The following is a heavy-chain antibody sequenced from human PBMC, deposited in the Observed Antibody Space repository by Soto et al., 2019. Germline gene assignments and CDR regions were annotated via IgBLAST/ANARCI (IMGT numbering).Heavy chain of an antibody. V-gene: IGHV4-31*03. CDR2: IYYSGST. Sequence: QVHLQESGPGLVKPSQTLSLTCTVSGGSIRSGDYYWNWIRQHPGKGLEWIGYIYYSGSTYYNPSLKSRVTISVDTSKNQFSLKLSSVTAADTAVYYCARASLGYCSSISCRSNWFDPWGQGTLVTVSS. CDR3: ARASLGYCSSISCRSNWFDP. D-gene: IGHD2-2*01. CDR1: GGSIRSGDYY. J-gene: IGHJ5*02.